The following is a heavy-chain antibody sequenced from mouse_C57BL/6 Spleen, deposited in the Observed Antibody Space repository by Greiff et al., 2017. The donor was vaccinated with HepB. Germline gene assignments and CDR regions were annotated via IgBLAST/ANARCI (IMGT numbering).Heavy chain of an antibody. D-gene: IGHD2-2*01. V-gene: IGHV1-82*01. CDR1: GYAFSSSW. CDR2: IYPGDGDT. J-gene: IGHJ4*01. CDR3: ARTGYDDDGYAMDY. Sequence: QVQLKQSGPELVKPGASVKISCKASGYAFSSSWMNWVKQRPGKGLEWIGRIYPGDGDTNYNGKFKGKATLTADKSSSTAYMHLSSLTSEDSAVYFCARTGYDDDGYAMDYWGQGTSVTVSS.